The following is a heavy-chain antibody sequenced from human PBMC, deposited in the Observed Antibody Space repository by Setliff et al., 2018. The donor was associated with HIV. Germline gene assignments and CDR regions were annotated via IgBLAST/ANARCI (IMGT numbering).Heavy chain of an antibody. V-gene: IGHV4-59*11. J-gene: IGHJ5*02. CDR3: ARDPGGLYCTSASCQGGCFDP. CDR2: IYYSRNT. Sequence: SETLSLTCTVSGGSINSHYWSWVRQPPGKGLEWIGSIYYSRNTNYNPSLKSRVTISVETSKNQFSLNLNSVTAADTAVYYCARDPGGLYCTSASCQGGCFDPWGQGTLVTVAS. D-gene: IGHD2-2*01. CDR1: GGSINSHY.